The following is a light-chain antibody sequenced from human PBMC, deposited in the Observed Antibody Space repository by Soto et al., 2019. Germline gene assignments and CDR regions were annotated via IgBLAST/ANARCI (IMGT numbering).Light chain of an antibody. CDR3: QQCSDWPLFT. J-gene: IGKJ5*01. V-gene: IGKV3-15*01. CDR2: GAS. Sequence: EIVMTQSPATLSVSPGERVTLSCWASQSVSSYLAWYQHKPGQPPRLLIYGASTRATGIPARFSGSGSGTDFTLTISSLQSEDSAVYFCQQCSDWPLFTFGQGTRLEIK. CDR1: QSVSSY.